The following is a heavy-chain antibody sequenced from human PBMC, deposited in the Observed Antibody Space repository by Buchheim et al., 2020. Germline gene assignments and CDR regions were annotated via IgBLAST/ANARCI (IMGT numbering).Heavy chain of an antibody. Sequence: QVQLQESGPGLVKPSGTLSLTCAVSGGSISSSNWWSWVRQPPGKGLEWIGEIYHSGSTNCNPSLKSRVTISVDKSKNQFSLKLSSVTAADTAVYYCARRDYDFWSGYYYYYYGMDVWGQGTT. V-gene: IGHV4-4*02. D-gene: IGHD3-3*01. CDR2: IYHSGST. J-gene: IGHJ6*02. CDR3: ARRDYDFWSGYYYYYYGMDV. CDR1: GGSISSSNW.